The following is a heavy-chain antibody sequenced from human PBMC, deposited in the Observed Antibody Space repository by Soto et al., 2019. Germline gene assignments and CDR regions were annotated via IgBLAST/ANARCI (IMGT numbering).Heavy chain of an antibody. Sequence: GGSLRLSCAASGFTFSSYSMNWVRQAPGKGLEWVSSISSSSSYIYYADSVKGRFTTSRDNAKNSLYLQMNSLRAEDTAVYYCAPPGGIAAAGRLGPWDWGQGTLVTVSS. CDR3: APPGGIAAAGRLGPWD. D-gene: IGHD6-13*01. V-gene: IGHV3-21*01. CDR2: ISSSSSYI. CDR1: GFTFSSYS. J-gene: IGHJ4*02.